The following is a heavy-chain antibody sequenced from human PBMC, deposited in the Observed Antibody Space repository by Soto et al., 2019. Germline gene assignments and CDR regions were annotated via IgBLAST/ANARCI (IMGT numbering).Heavy chain of an antibody. Sequence: QVQLVQSGAEVKKPGASVKVSCKASGYTFTSYGISWVRQAPGQGLEWMGWISAYNGNTNYAQKLQGRVTMTTDTSTSTAYMELRSLRSYDTAVYYCARDLGTYYDFWSGETLDYWGQGTLVTVSS. J-gene: IGHJ4*02. CDR2: ISAYNGNT. D-gene: IGHD3-3*01. V-gene: IGHV1-18*01. CDR1: GYTFTSYG. CDR3: ARDLGTYYDFWSGETLDY.